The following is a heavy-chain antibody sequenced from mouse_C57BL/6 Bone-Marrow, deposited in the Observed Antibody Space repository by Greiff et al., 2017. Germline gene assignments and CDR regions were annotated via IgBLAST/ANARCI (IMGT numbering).Heavy chain of an antibody. CDR2: IYPGSGST. CDR3: ARPYYSNYWYFDV. Sequence: QVQLKQPGAELVKPGASVKMSCKASGYTFTSYWITWVKQRTGQGLEWIGDIYPGSGSTNYNEKFKSKATRTVDTSSSTAYMQLSSLTSEDSAVYYCARPYYSNYWYFDVWGTGTTVTVSS. D-gene: IGHD2-5*01. J-gene: IGHJ1*03. V-gene: IGHV1-55*01. CDR1: GYTFTSYW.